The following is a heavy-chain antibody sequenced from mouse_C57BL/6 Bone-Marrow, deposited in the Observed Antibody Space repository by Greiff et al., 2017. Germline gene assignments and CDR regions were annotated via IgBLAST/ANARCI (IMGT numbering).Heavy chain of an antibody. CDR1: GFTFTDYN. V-gene: IGHV1-22*01. CDR3: ARWLRRDY. D-gene: IGHD1-2*01. J-gene: IGHJ2*01. Sequence: EVKLQESGPELVKPGASVKMSCKASGFTFTDYNMHWVKQSHGKSLEWIGYINPNTGGYSNNQKFKGKATLTVNKSSSTDYVELRSLASEDSAVYYCARWLRRDYWGQGTTLTVSS. CDR2: INPNTGGY.